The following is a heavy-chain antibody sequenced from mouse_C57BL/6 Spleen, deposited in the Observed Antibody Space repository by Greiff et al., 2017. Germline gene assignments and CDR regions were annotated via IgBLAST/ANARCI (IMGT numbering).Heavy chain of an antibody. Sequence: EVQVVESGGGLVKPGGSLKLSCAASGFTFSSYAMSWVRQTPEQRLEWVATISDGGSYTYYQDNVKGRFTISRDNATNNLYLQMSHLKSEDSAMYYCARGGETAQARSFAYWGQGTLVTVSA. CDR3: ARGGETAQARSFAY. CDR2: ISDGGSYT. CDR1: GFTFSSYA. V-gene: IGHV5-4*01. J-gene: IGHJ3*01. D-gene: IGHD3-2*02.